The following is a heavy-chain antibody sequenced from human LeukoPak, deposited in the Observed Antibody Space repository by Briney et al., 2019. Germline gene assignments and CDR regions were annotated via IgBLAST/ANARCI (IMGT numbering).Heavy chain of an antibody. D-gene: IGHD3-10*01. CDR1: GGSISSYY. V-gene: IGHV4-4*07. J-gene: IGHJ6*03. CDR3: ARKRSYGSGTYYNGYYYYYVDV. CDR2: IYTSGST. Sequence: SETLSLTCTVSGGSISSYYWSWIRQPAGKGLEWIGRIYTSGSTNYNPSLKSRITISVDTSRNRFSLRMTSLTAADTAVYYCARKRSYGSGTYYNGYYYYYVDVWGKGTTVTISS.